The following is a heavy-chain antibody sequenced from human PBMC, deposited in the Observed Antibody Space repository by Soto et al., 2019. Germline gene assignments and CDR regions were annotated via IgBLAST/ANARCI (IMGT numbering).Heavy chain of an antibody. CDR3: ARDYGHDCSGGSCYFYF. Sequence: QVQLVQSGAEVKKPGSSVKVSCKASGGTFSSYAISWVRQAPGQGLEWMGGIIPIFGTANYAQKFQGRVTITADESTSTAHMELSSLGSEDTAVYYCARDYGHDCSGGSCYFYFWGQGTLVTVSS. V-gene: IGHV1-69*01. J-gene: IGHJ4*02. CDR2: IIPIFGTA. CDR1: GGTFSSYA. D-gene: IGHD2-15*01.